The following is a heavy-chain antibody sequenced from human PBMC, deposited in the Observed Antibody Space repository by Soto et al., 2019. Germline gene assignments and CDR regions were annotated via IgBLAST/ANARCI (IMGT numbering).Heavy chain of an antibody. D-gene: IGHD1-26*01. CDR3: AKSHVGMVIWPTWFFDL. CDR2: IRSNSYTI. J-gene: IGHJ2*01. V-gene: IGHV3-9*01. Sequence: ELQLVQSGGALVQPGQSLRLSCTASGFAFDDYSMHWVRQVPGKGLEWVAGIRSNSYTISYADSVQGRFTISRDSAKSSLYLQMNSLQPDDTALYFCAKSHVGMVIWPTWFFDLWGRGTLVTVS. CDR1: GFAFDDYS.